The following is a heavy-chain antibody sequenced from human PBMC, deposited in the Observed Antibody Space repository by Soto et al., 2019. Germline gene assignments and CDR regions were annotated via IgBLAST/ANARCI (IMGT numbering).Heavy chain of an antibody. J-gene: IGHJ6*02. Sequence: ASVKLSSEASRYSITCTCIRWLCQAPGQGLEWMGWISTYNGDTNYAQTFQGRVTMTTDTSTSTVHMEVRSLRSDDTAVYYCEREGVAPYYSYGMDVWGQGPPVTVYS. CDR2: ISTYNGDT. V-gene: IGHV1-18*01. CDR1: RYSITCTC. D-gene: IGHD5-12*01. CDR3: EREGVAPYYSYGMDV.